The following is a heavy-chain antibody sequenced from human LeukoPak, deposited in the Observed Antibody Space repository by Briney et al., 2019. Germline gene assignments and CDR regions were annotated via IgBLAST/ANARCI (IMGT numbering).Heavy chain of an antibody. CDR3: ARGDTAMVTHYYYYYYMDV. CDR2: IYYSGST. CDR1: GGSISSYY. D-gene: IGHD5-18*01. J-gene: IGHJ6*03. Sequence: PSETLSLTCTVSGGSISSYYWSWIRQPPGKGLEWIGYIYYSGSTNYNPSLKSRVTLSVDTSKNQFSLKLSSVTAADTAVYYCARGDTAMVTHYYYYYYMDVWGKGTTVTVSS. V-gene: IGHV4-59*01.